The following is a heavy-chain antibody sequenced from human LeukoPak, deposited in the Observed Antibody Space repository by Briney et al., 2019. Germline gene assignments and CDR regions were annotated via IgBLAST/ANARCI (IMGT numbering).Heavy chain of an antibody. D-gene: IGHD1-26*01. V-gene: IGHV3-48*03. CDR1: GFTFSSYE. Sequence: PGGSVRLSCAASGFTFSSYEMNWVRQAPGKGLEWVSYISSSGSTIYYADSVKGRFTISRDNAKNSLYLQMNSLRAEDTAVYYCAREAVGGSYRGPRPGGDAFDIWGQGTMVTVSS. CDR2: ISSSGSTI. J-gene: IGHJ3*02. CDR3: AREAVGGSYRGPRPGGDAFDI.